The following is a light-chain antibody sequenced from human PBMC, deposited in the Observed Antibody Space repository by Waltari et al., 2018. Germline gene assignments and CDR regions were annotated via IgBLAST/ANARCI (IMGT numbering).Light chain of an antibody. V-gene: IGLV3-1*01. Sequence: SYELTQPPSVSVSPGQTASITCSGDKLGDKYVCWYRQRPGQSPVLVIYQDNRRPSGIPERFSASNSGNTATLIISGTQAMDEADYYCHAWDNAIALFGGGTKLTVL. J-gene: IGLJ3*02. CDR1: KLGDKY. CDR2: QDN. CDR3: HAWDNAIAL.